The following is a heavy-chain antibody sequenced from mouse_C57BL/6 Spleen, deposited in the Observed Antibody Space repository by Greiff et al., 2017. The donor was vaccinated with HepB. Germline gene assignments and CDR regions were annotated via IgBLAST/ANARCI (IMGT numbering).Heavy chain of an antibody. V-gene: IGHV1-54*01. CDR3: ARRDYYGSSDWYFDV. CDR2: INPGSGGT. J-gene: IGHJ1*03. Sequence: QVHVKQSGAELVRPGTSVKVSCKASGYAFTNYLIEWVKQRPGQGLEWIGVINPGSGGTNYNEKFKGKATLTADKSSSTAYMQLSSLTSEDSAVYFCARRDYYGSSDWYFDVWGTGTTVTVSS. D-gene: IGHD1-1*01. CDR1: GYAFTNYL.